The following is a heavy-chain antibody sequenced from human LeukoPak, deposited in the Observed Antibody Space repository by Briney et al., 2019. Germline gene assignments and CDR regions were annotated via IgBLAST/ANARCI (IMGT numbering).Heavy chain of an antibody. CDR2: ISRSATTI. D-gene: IGHD3-10*01. Sequence: GGSLRLSCAASGFTFSSYAMSWVRQAPGKGLEWVSSISRSATTIYYADFVKGRFTISRDNSKNTLYLQMNSLRAEDTAVYYCAKDEKITMVRGVIDYWGQGTLVTVSS. V-gene: IGHV3-23*01. CDR3: AKDEKITMVRGVIDY. J-gene: IGHJ4*02. CDR1: GFTFSSYA.